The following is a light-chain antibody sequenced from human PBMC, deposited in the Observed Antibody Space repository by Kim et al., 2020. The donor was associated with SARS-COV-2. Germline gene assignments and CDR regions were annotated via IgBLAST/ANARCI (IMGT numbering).Light chain of an antibody. CDR2: GAS. J-gene: IGKJ1*01. Sequence: SPGERAPLSCAARRSVSSNLAWYQQKPGQAPRLLIYGASTRATGIPARFSGSGSGTEFTLTISSLQSEDFAIYYCQQYNNWPPWTFGQGTKVDIK. CDR3: QQYNNWPPWT. V-gene: IGKV3-15*01. CDR1: RSVSSN.